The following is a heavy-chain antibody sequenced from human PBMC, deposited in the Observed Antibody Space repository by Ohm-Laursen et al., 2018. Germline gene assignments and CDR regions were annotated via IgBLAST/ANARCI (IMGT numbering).Heavy chain of an antibody. J-gene: IGHJ6*02. V-gene: IGHV1-8*01. CDR3: ARYPRRDYFYYGMDV. CDR1: GYTFTSYD. Sequence: ASVKVSCKVSGYTFTSYDINWVRQATGQGLEWMGWMNPNSGNTGYAQKFQGRVTMTRNTSISTAYMELSSLRSEDTAVYYCARYPRRDYFYYGMDVWGHGTTVTVSS. CDR2: MNPNSGNT.